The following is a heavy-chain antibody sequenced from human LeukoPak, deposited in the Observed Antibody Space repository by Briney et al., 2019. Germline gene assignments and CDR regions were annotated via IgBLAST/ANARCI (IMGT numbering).Heavy chain of an antibody. D-gene: IGHD7-27*01. CDR3: ARAPRNWGFDY. CDR1: GYTFTIYD. Sequence: GASGKVSSTASGYTFTIYDFNWVRQAPGQGPEWRGWMNPNSGTTGYAQKFQGRVTMTRDTSISTADMDLSSLRSEDTAVYYSARAPRNWGFDYWGQGTLVTVSS. V-gene: IGHV1-8*01. CDR2: MNPNSGTT. J-gene: IGHJ4*02.